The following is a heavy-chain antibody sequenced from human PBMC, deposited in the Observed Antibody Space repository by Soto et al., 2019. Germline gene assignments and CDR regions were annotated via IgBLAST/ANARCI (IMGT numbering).Heavy chain of an antibody. V-gene: IGHV1-69*04. CDR3: AKDYYYDSSGYYSPFDY. J-gene: IGHJ4*02. Sequence: ASVKVSCKASGGTFSSYTISWVRQAPGQGLEWMGRIIPILGIANYAQKFQGRVTITADKSTSTAYMELSSLRSEDTAVYYCAKDYYYDSSGYYSPFDYWGQGTLVTVS. CDR2: IIPILGIA. D-gene: IGHD3-22*01. CDR1: GGTFSSYT.